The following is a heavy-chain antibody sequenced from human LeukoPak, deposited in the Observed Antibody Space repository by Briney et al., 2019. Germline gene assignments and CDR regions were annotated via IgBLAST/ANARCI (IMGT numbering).Heavy chain of an antibody. CDR3: ARLGAPPLNAFDI. CDR1: GGTFSSYA. D-gene: IGHD3-16*01. Sequence: ASVKVSRKASGGTFSSYAISWVRQAPGQGLEWMGRIIPILGIANYAQRFQGRVTITADKSTSTAYMELSSLRSEDTAVYYCARLGAPPLNAFDIWGQGTMVTVSS. V-gene: IGHV1-69*04. J-gene: IGHJ3*02. CDR2: IIPILGIA.